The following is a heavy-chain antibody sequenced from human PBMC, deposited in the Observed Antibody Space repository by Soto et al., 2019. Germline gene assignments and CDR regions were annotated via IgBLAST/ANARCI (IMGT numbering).Heavy chain of an antibody. CDR1: GYSFTSYW. CDR2: IYPGDSDT. D-gene: IGHD5-18*01. Sequence: GESLKLSCKGSGYSFTSYWIGWVRQMPGKGPKWMGIIYPGDSDTRYSPSFQGQVTISADKSISTAYLQWSSLKASDTAMYYCARLKGYLPYYCGMDVWGQGTTVTVSS. J-gene: IGHJ6*02. V-gene: IGHV5-51*01. CDR3: ARLKGYLPYYCGMDV.